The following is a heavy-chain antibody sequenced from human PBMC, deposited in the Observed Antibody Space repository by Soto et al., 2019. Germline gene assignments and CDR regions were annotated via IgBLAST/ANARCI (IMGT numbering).Heavy chain of an antibody. V-gene: IGHV1-69*13. Sequence: ASVKVSCKASGGTFSSYAISWVRQAPGQGLEWMGGIIPIFGTANYAQKFQGRVTITADESTSTAYMELSSLRSEDTAVYYCARAPGSYYTHYYYGMDVWGQGTTVTVSS. CDR1: GGTFSSYA. CDR2: IIPIFGTA. CDR3: ARAPGSYYTHYYYGMDV. D-gene: IGHD1-26*01. J-gene: IGHJ6*02.